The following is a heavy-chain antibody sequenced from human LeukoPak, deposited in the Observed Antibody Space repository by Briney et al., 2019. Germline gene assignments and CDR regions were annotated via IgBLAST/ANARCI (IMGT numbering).Heavy chain of an antibody. CDR1: GFTFDGYA. J-gene: IGHJ3*02. CDR3: ARDPAINYYDSSGYYDAFDI. CDR2: ISSSSSYI. D-gene: IGHD3-22*01. Sequence: GGSLRLSCATSGFTFDGYAMHWVRQAPGKGLEWVSSISSSSSYIYYADSVKGRFTISRDNAKNSLYLQMNSLRAEDTAVYYCARDPAINYYDSSGYYDAFDIWGQGTMVTVSS. V-gene: IGHV3-21*01.